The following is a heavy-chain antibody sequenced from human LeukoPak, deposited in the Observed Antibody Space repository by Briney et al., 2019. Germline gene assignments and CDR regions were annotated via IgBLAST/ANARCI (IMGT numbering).Heavy chain of an antibody. CDR1: GGSFSSGGHY. V-gene: IGHV4-31*02. CDR3: ARALDYYDTSGYYPIHYYFYGTDV. D-gene: IGHD3-22*01. J-gene: IGHJ6*02. Sequence: SQTLSLTCSVSGGSFSSGGHYWSWIRQHPGKGLEWLGYIYNTGNTYYNPSLKSRITISIDTSKNQFSLKLSSVTAADTAVYFCARALDYYDTSGYYPIHYYFYGTDVWGQGTTVTVSS. CDR2: IYNTGNT.